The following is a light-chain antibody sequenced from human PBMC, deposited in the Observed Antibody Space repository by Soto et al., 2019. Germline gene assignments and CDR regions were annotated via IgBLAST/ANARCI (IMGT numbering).Light chain of an antibody. Sequence: DIQMTQSPSSLSASVRDRVTITCRASQSIRTYLNWYQQKPGRAPKPLIYAAFSLQSAVPSRFSGSGPGTDFTLNISSLQSEDVATCYCPQGHRTPFSFGGGTKVAIK. J-gene: IGKJ4*01. V-gene: IGKV1-39*01. CDR1: QSIRTY. CDR2: AAF. CDR3: PQGHRTPFS.